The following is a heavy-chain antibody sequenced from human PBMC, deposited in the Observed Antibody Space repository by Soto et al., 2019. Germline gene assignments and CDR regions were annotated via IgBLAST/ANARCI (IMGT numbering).Heavy chain of an antibody. D-gene: IGHD2-21*02. CDR1: GFTFSSYA. V-gene: IGHV3-23*01. CDR3: AKSDGGFDY. Sequence: EVQLLESGGGLVQPGGSLRLSCAASGFTFSSYAISWVRQAPGKGLGWVSAVSGSGGTTYYADSVKGRFTISRDNSKNQVYLPMKRLRAEDTAVYYCAKSDGGFDYWGQGTLVTVSS. CDR2: VSGSGGTT. J-gene: IGHJ4*02.